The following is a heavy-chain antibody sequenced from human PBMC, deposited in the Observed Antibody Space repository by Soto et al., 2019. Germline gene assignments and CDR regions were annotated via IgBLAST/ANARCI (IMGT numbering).Heavy chain of an antibody. Sequence: GGSLRLSCAASGFTVSSNYMSWVRQATGKGLEWVSAIGAADDPYYSGSVKGRFTISRENAKSSLALQLNSLRVGDTAVYYCARAYSGQLPRRADYYYAMDVWGPGTTVTVSS. J-gene: IGHJ6*02. CDR2: IGAADDP. D-gene: IGHD2-2*01. CDR3: ARAYSGQLPRRADYYYAMDV. V-gene: IGHV3-13*05. CDR1: GFTVSSNY.